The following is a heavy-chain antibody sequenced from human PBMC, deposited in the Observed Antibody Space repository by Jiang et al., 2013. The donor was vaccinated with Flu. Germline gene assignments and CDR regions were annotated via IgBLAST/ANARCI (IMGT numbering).Heavy chain of an antibody. CDR2: THYRSEWYN. D-gene: IGHD6-13*01. CDR3: ARQTRIAAAGTRYNWFDP. Sequence: QTLSLTCAISGDSVSIKNAAWNWIRESPSRGLEWLGRTHYRSEWYNEYAVSMESRITINPDTSKNQFSLQLNSVTPEDTAVYYCARQTRIAAAGTRYNWFDPWGQGTLVTVSS. CDR1: GDSVSIKNAA. J-gene: IGHJ5*02. V-gene: IGHV6-1*01.